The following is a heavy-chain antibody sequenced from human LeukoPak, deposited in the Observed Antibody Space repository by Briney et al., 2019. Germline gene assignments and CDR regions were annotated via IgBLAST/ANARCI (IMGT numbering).Heavy chain of an antibody. J-gene: IGHJ3*02. V-gene: IGHV1-69*04. Sequence: SVKVSCKTSGYTLTDFGLSWVRQAPGQGLEWMGRIIPILGIANYAQKFQGRVTITTDESTSTAYMELSSLRSEDTAVYYCARPRGDGDAFDIWGQGTMVTVSS. CDR1: GYTLTDFG. CDR3: ARPRGDGDAFDI. D-gene: IGHD3-10*01. CDR2: IIPILGIA.